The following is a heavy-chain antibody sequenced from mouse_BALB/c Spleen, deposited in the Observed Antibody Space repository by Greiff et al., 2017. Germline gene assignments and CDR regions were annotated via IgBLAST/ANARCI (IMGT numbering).Heavy chain of an antibody. CDR3: ARVPHNYGSMDY. CDR2: INPGSGGT. Sequence: QVQLQQSGAELVRPGTSVKVSCKASGYAFTNYLIEWVKQRPGQGLEWIGVINPGSGGTNYNEKFKGKATLTADKSSSTAYMQLSSLTSDDSAVYICARVPHNYGSMDYWGQGTSVTVSS. J-gene: IGHJ4*01. V-gene: IGHV1-54*01. D-gene: IGHD1-2*01. CDR1: GYAFTNYL.